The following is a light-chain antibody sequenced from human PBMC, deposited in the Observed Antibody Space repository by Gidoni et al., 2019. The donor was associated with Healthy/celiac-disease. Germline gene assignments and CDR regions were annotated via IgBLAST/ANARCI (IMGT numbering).Light chain of an antibody. J-gene: IGKJ4*01. CDR2: DAS. CDR1: QSISSW. CDR3: QQYNSYSLT. V-gene: IGKV1-5*01. Sequence: DIQMTQSPSTLSASVGDRVTITCRASQSISSWLAWYQQKPGKAPKLLIYDASSLESGVPARFSGSGSGTEFTLTISSLQPDDFATYYCQQYNSYSLTFGGGTKVEIK.